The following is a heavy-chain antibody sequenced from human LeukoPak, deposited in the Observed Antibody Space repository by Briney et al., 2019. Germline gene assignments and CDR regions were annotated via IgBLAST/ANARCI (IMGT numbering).Heavy chain of an antibody. J-gene: IGHJ3*02. V-gene: IGHV4-59*12. CDR3: ARDRITMVRGENAFDI. CDR1: GGSISSYY. CDR2: IYYSGST. D-gene: IGHD3-10*01. Sequence: SETLSLTCTVSGGSISSYYWSWIRQPPGKGLEWIGYIYYSGSTNYNPSLKSRVTMSVDTSKNQFSLKLSSVTAADTAVYYCARDRITMVRGENAFDIWGQGTMVTVSS.